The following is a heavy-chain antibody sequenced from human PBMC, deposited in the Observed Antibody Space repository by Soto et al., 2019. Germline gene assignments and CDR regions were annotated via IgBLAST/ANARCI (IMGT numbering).Heavy chain of an antibody. CDR2: INPSGGST. V-gene: IGHV1-46*03. CDR1: GYSFTSHY. CDR3: AGVVPAATSYYYYYGMDV. J-gene: IGHJ6*02. D-gene: IGHD2-2*01. Sequence: ASVKVSCKAIGYSFTSHYMHWVRQAPGQGLEWMGIINPSGGSTSYAQKFQGRVTMTRDTSTSTVYMELSSLRSEDTAVYYCAGVVPAATSYYYYYGMDVWGQGTTVTVSS.